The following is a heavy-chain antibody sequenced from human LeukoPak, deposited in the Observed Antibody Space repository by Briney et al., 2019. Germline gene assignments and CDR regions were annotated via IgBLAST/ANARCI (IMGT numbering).Heavy chain of an antibody. CDR3: AKDIGYSYGYIDY. D-gene: IGHD5-18*01. CDR1: GFTFDDYT. V-gene: IGHV3-43*01. CDR2: ISWDGGST. J-gene: IGHJ4*02. Sequence: GGSLRLSCAASGFTFDDYTMHWVRQAPGKGLEWVSLISWDGGSTYYADSVKGRFTISRDNSKNSLYLQMNSLRTEDTALYYCAKDIGYSYGYIDYWGQGTLVTVSS.